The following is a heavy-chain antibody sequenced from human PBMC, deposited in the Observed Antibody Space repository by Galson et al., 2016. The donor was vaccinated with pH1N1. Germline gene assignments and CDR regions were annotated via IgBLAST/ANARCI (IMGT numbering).Heavy chain of an antibody. D-gene: IGHD5/OR15-5a*01. V-gene: IGHV3-33*01. CDR1: GFSFSSYG. J-gene: IGHJ4*02. Sequence: SLRLSCAASGFSFSSYGMHWVRQAPGKGLEWMAVIWYEGIIKDYADSVKGRFTISRDNSKNTMFLQMNSLRAEDTAVYYCARDRGAGMSSNYWGQGTLVTVSS. CDR3: ARDRGAGMSSNY. CDR2: IWYEGIIK.